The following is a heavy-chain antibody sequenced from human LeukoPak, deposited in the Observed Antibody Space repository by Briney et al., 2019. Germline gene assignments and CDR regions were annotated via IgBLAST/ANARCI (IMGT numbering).Heavy chain of an antibody. J-gene: IGHJ6*03. CDR2: IIPIFGTA. Sequence: GASVKVSCKXSGGTFSSDAISWVRQAPGQGLEWMGRIIPIFGTANYAQKFQGRVTITTDESTSTAYMELSSLRSEDTAVYYCARDLWAAAARYYYYYMDVWGKGTTVTVSS. CDR3: ARDLWAAAARYYYYYMDV. V-gene: IGHV1-69*05. CDR1: GGTFSSDA. D-gene: IGHD6-13*01.